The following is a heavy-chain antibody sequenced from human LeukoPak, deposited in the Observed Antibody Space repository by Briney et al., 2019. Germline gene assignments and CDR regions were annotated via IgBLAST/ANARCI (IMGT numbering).Heavy chain of an antibody. Sequence: KSGGSLRLSCAASGFTFSSYRMNWVRQAPGKGLEWVSSISKTSTYIYYADSVKGRFTISRDNAKNSLYLQMNSLRAEDTALYYCARGGTVIGDAFDIWGLGTMVTVSS. J-gene: IGHJ3*02. CDR2: ISKTSTYI. D-gene: IGHD3-22*01. V-gene: IGHV3-21*01. CDR1: GFTFSSYR. CDR3: ARGGTVIGDAFDI.